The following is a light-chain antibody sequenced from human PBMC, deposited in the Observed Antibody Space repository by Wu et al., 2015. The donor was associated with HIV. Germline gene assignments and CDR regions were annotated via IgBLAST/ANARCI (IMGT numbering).Light chain of an antibody. J-gene: IGKJ5*01. CDR2: EAS. CDR3: QQYSTSIT. V-gene: IGKV3-20*01. Sequence: EIVLTQSPGILSLSPGERASLSCRASRTVSYNYLAWYQQKPGQAPRVLIYEASSRATGIPARFSGSGSGTDFTLTISRLEPEDFAVYFCQQYSTSITFGQGTRLEMK. CDR1: RTVSYNY.